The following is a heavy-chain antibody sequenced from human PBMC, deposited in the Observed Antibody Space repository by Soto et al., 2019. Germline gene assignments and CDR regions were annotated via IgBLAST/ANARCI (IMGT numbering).Heavy chain of an antibody. J-gene: IGHJ4*02. Sequence: QVQLVESGGGLVKPGGSLRLSCAASGFSFSDYFMSWIRQAPGKGLEWVSYVSGSGAAIYYADSVKGRFTMSRDNTRNSLFLQMGSLRADDTAVYYCARVGRGGHDPYYFDYWGRGTLVTVSS. CDR3: ARVGRGGHDPYYFDY. V-gene: IGHV3-11*01. CDR2: VSGSGAAI. D-gene: IGHD5-12*01. CDR1: GFSFSDYF.